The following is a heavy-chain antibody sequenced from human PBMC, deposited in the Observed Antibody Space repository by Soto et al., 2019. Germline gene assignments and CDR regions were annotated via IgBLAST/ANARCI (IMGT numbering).Heavy chain of an antibody. V-gene: IGHV4-30-4*01. D-gene: IGHD1-1*01. Sequence: QVQLQESGSGLVKPSQSLSLTCTVSGVSLNTADTWWSWIRQSPGKGLEYIGYYHSGGSTYYEASFRSRVIISADTSNSPFALKLSSATVAYTAVYFCVRSRQMESGNDYGLDVWGQGTTVTVSS. CDR2: YHSGGST. J-gene: IGHJ6*02. CDR3: VRSRQMESGNDYGLDV. CDR1: GVSLNTADTW.